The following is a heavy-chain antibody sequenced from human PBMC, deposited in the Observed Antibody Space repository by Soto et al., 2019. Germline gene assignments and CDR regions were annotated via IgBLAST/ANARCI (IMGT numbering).Heavy chain of an antibody. CDR3: AREKDRPVYALSMDV. Sequence: GGSLRLSCAASGFTFSSYEMNWVRQAPGKGLEWVSYISSSGSTIYYADSVKGRFTISRDNAKNSLYLQMNSLRAEDTAVYYCAREKDRPVYALSMDVWGQGTTVTVS. J-gene: IGHJ6*02. CDR1: GFTFSSYE. CDR2: ISSSGSTI. V-gene: IGHV3-48*03. D-gene: IGHD2-8*01.